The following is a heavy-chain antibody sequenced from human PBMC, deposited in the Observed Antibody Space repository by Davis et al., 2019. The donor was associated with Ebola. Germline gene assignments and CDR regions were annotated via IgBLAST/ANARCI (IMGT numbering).Heavy chain of an antibody. Sequence: GGSLRLSCAASGFTFSSYGMHWVRQAPGKGLEWVANINQDGSQINYVDSMRGRFTISRDNAKNSLYLQMNSLRAEDTAVYYCARGSGYSGPTGWFDPWGQGTLVTVSS. CDR1: GFTFSSYG. CDR3: ARGSGYSGPTGWFDP. V-gene: IGHV3-7*04. CDR2: INQDGSQI. D-gene: IGHD5-12*01. J-gene: IGHJ5*02.